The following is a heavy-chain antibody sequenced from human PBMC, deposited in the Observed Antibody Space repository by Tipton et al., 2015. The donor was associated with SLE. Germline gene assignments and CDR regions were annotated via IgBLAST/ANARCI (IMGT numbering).Heavy chain of an antibody. V-gene: IGHV4-34*01. CDR2: INHSGST. D-gene: IGHD6-13*01. CDR1: GGSFSGYY. CDR3: ARDLGSSWIDY. Sequence: LRLSCAVYGGSFSGYYWSWIRQPPGKGLEWIGEINHSGSTNYNPSLKSRVTISVDTSKNQFSLKLSSVTAADTAVYYCARDLGSSWIDYWGQGTLVTVSS. J-gene: IGHJ4*02.